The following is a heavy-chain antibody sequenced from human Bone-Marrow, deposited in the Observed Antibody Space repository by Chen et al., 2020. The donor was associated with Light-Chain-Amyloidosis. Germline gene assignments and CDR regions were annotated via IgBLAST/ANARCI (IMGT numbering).Heavy chain of an antibody. CDR2: IHHSGST. V-gene: IGHV4-34*01. J-gene: IGHJ4*02. Sequence: QVQLQQWGAGLLKPSETMSLTCEVQGGSFSGYYWSWVRQSPGKGLEWIGEIHHSGSTSYNPSLNSRLTISVDTPKNHFSLELTSVTAADTAVYFCARGMSSLYCSVGSCLPMGLGLDYWGQGPQVTVSS. CDR3: ARGMSSLYCSVGSCLPMGLGLDY. D-gene: IGHD2-15*01. CDR1: GGSFSGYY.